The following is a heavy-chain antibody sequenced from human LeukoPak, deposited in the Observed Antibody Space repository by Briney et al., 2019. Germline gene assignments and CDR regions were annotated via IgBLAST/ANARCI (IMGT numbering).Heavy chain of an antibody. CDR3: ARDEYNWNVDAFDI. V-gene: IGHV3-21*01. CDR1: GFTFSFYT. D-gene: IGHD1-20*01. CDR2: ISSDGTYI. J-gene: IGHJ3*02. Sequence: GGSLRLSCAASGFTFSFYTMSWVRQAPGKGLEWVSSISSDGTYINYADSLKGRFTISRDNAKNSLYLQMNSLRAEDTAVYYCARDEYNWNVDAFDIWGQGTVVTVSS.